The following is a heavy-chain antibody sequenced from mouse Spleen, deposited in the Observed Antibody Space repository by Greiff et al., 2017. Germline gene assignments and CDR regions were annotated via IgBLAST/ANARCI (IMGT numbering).Heavy chain of an antibody. J-gene: IGHJ4*01. CDR1: GYTFTDYN. CDR3: ARRPFYYGSLYYAMDY. Sequence: VQLQQSGPELVKPGASVKIPCKASGYTFTDYNMDWVKQSHGKSLEWIGDINPNNGGTIYNQKFKGKATLTVDKSSSTAYMELRSLTSEDTAIYYCARRPFYYGSLYYAMDYWGQGTSVTVSS. CDR2: INPNNGGT. D-gene: IGHD1-1*01. V-gene: IGHV1-18*01.